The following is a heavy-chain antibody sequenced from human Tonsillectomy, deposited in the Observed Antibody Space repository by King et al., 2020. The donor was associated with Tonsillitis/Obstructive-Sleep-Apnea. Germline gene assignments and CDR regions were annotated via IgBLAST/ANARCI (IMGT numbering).Heavy chain of an antibody. CDR2: IIPIFGTA. CDR3: ARAPYDSSGYLLGLYMDV. D-gene: IGHD3-22*01. CDR1: GGTFSSYA. J-gene: IGHJ6*03. Sequence: QLVQSGAEVKKPGSSVKVSCKASGGTFSSYAIRWVRQAPGQGLEWMGGIIPIFGTANYAQKFQGRVTITADESTSTAYMELSSLRSEDTAVYYCARAPYDSSGYLLGLYMDVWGKGTTVTVSS. V-gene: IGHV1-69*12.